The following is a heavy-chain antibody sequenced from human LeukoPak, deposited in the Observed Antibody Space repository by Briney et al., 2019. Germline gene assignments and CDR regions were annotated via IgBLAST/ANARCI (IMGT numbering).Heavy chain of an antibody. CDR1: GFSFDDYA. CDR3: ARAQSSSWYSHYFDY. CDR2: ITWNSGSI. J-gene: IGHJ4*02. D-gene: IGHD6-13*01. V-gene: IGHV3-9*01. Sequence: PGGCLRLSCVASGFSFDDYAMHWVRRAPGKGLKWVSGITWNSGSIGYADSVKGRFTISRDNAKNSLYLLMNSLRAEDTAVYYCARAQSSSWYSHYFDYWGQGTLVTVSS.